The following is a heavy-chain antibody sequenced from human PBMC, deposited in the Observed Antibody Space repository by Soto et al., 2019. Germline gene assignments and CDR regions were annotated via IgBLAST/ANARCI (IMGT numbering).Heavy chain of an antibody. J-gene: IGHJ4*02. Sequence: GGSLRLSCAASGFNFSSYAMSWVRQAPGKGPEWVSGISGSGGSTYYADSVKGRFTISRDNSKNTLYLRVISLRATDTAIYFCAKDMVGYYDNNGYGLDCWSQGTLVTVSS. D-gene: IGHD3-22*01. CDR2: ISGSGGST. V-gene: IGHV3-23*01. CDR3: AKDMVGYYDNNGYGLDC. CDR1: GFNFSSYA.